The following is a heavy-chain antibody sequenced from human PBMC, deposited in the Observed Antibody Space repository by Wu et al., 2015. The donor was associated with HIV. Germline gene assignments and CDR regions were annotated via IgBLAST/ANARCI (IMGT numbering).Heavy chain of an antibody. V-gene: IGHV1-18*01. CDR2: ISAYNGNT. CDR3: ARVSLGFGHGDYLDPHFDY. CDR1: GYTFTSYG. Sequence: QVQLVQSGAEVKKPGASVKVSCKASGYTFTSYGISWVRQAPGQGLEWMGWISAYNGNTNYAQKLQGRVTMTTDTSTSTAYMELRSLRSDDTAVYYCARVSLGFGHGDYLDPHFDYWGQGTLVTVSS. J-gene: IGHJ4*02. D-gene: IGHD4-17*01.